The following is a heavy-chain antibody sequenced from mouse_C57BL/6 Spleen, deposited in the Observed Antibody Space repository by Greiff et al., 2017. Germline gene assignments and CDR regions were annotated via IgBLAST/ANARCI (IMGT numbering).Heavy chain of an antibody. D-gene: IGHD1-1*01. V-gene: IGHV1-55*01. CDR3: AREGYGSSYGYFDV. J-gene: IGHJ1*03. CDR2: IYPGSGST. Sequence: VQLQQPGAELVKPGASVKMSCKASGYTFTSYWITWVKQRPGQGLEWIGDIYPGSGSTNYNEKFKSKATLTVDTSSSTAYMQLSSLTSEVSAVYYCAREGYGSSYGYFDVWGTGTTVTVSS. CDR1: GYTFTSYW.